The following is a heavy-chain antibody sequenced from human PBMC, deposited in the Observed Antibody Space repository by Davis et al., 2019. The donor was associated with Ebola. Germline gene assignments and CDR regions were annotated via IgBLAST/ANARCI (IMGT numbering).Heavy chain of an antibody. Sequence: PSETLSLTCTVSGGSISSYYWSWIRQPAGRGLEWIGRIYTSGSTYYNPSLKSRVTISVDTSKNQFSLKLSSVTAADTAVYYCASNYYDSSGYYRGDWFDPWGQGTLVTVSS. CDR2: IYTSGST. V-gene: IGHV4-4*07. CDR3: ASNYYDSSGYYRGDWFDP. CDR1: GGSISSYY. D-gene: IGHD3-22*01. J-gene: IGHJ5*02.